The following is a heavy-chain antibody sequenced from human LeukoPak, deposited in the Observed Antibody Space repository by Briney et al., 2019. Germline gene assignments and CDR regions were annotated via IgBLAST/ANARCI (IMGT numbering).Heavy chain of an antibody. V-gene: IGHV3-48*02. CDR3: ARSPNYYGAGSYYEYYFDY. D-gene: IGHD3-10*01. J-gene: IGHJ4*02. CDR2: ISPSTNTV. Sequence: GGSLRLSCAASGFAFSSYSMNWVRQAPGKGLEWVSYISPSTNTVYYADSVKGRFTISRDMAKNSLSLHLNSLRDEDTAVYYCARSPNYYGAGSYYEYYFDYWGRGTLVAVSS. CDR1: GFAFSSYS.